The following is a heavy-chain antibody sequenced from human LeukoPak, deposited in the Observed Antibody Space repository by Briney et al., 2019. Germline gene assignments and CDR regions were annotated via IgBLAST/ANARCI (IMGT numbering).Heavy chain of an antibody. CDR1: GFTFDDCA. Sequence: GGSLRLSCAASGFTFDDCAMHWVRQAPGKGLEWVSSISWNSKFLVYADSVKGRLTISRDNAKNSLYLQMNSLSAEDTAFYFCAREGSVCTNGICRYFDFWGHGTLVSVSS. D-gene: IGHD2-8*01. CDR3: AREGSVCTNGICRYFDF. CDR2: ISWNSKFL. J-gene: IGHJ4*01. V-gene: IGHV3-9*01.